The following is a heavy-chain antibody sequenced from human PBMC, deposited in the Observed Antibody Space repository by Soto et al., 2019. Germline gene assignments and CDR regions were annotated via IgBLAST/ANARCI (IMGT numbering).Heavy chain of an antibody. J-gene: IGHJ4*02. CDR2: IYYSGST. CDR1: GGSISSGGYY. Sequence: QVQLQESGPGLVKPSQTLSLTCTVSGGSISSGGYYWSWIRQHPGKGLEWIGYIYYSGSTYYNPSLKSRLTISVDTSKNQFSLKLSSVTAADTAVYYCARVRGGYQLLLGYSDYWGQGTLVTVSS. CDR3: ARVRGGYQLLLGYSDY. V-gene: IGHV4-31*03. D-gene: IGHD2-2*01.